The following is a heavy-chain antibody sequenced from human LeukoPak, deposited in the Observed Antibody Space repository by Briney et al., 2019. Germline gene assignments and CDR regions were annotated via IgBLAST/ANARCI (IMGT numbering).Heavy chain of an antibody. V-gene: IGHV4-30-4*08. J-gene: IGHJ4*02. CDR2: IYYSRST. CDR1: GGSISSSSYY. Sequence: SETLSLTCTVSGGSISSSSYYWGWIRQPPGKGLEWIGYIYYSRSTSYSPSLKSRLTISVDTSKNQFSLKLSSVTAADTAVYYCARDGYNSGYFEYWGQGTLVTVSS. CDR3: ARDGYNSGYFEY. D-gene: IGHD5-24*01.